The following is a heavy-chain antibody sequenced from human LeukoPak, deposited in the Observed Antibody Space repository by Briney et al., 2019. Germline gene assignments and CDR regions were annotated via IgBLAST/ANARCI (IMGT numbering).Heavy chain of an antibody. V-gene: IGHV4-59*12. Sequence: SETLSLTCTVSGGSISSYYWSWIRQPPGKGLEWIGYIYYSGSTNYNPSLKSRVTISVDTSKNQFSLKLSSVTAADTAVYYCARDSPTGFDYWGQGTLVTVSS. CDR2: IYYSGST. J-gene: IGHJ4*02. D-gene: IGHD2-8*02. CDR3: ARDSPTGFDY. CDR1: GGSISSYY.